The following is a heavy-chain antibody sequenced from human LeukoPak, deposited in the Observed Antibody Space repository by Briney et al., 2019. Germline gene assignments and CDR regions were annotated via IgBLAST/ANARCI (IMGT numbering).Heavy chain of an antibody. CDR2: IFYSGST. CDR3: ARPPLWGRYFDY. CDR1: GGSISTSNYY. V-gene: IGHV4-39*07. D-gene: IGHD3-16*01. J-gene: IGHJ4*02. Sequence: SETLSLTCTVSGGSISTSNYYWGWIRQPPGKGLEWIGNIFYSGSTYYSPSLRSRVTISVDTSKNQFSLKLSSVTAADTAVYYCARPPLWGRYFDYWGQGTLVTVSS.